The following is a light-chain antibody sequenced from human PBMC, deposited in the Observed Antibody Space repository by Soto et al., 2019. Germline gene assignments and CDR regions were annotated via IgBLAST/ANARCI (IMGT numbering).Light chain of an antibody. Sequence: HSVLTQPASVSGSPGQSITISCTGTSSDIGSYNYVSWYQQHPGQAPKLMIYDVTNRPSGVSNRFSGSKSGNTASLTISGLQAEDEADYYCSSPRSSSFYVFGTGTKVTVL. CDR2: DVT. CDR1: SSDIGSYNY. V-gene: IGLV2-14*03. J-gene: IGLJ1*01. CDR3: SSPRSSSFYV.